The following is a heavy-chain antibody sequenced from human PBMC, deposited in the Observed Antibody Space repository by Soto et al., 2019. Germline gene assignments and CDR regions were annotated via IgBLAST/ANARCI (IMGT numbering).Heavy chain of an antibody. J-gene: IGHJ4*02. CDR3: AGDWVGIDY. CDR1: GYTFTSYG. CDR2: INPYNGNT. D-gene: IGHD1-26*01. V-gene: IGHV1-18*01. Sequence: QVQLVQSGAEVKKPGASVKVSCKASGYTFTSYGISWVRQGPGQGLEWMGWINPYNGNTNYAQKLQGRVTMTTDTSTHRAEREVRSLGSDATAVDYCAGDWVGIDYWGQGTLVTVCS.